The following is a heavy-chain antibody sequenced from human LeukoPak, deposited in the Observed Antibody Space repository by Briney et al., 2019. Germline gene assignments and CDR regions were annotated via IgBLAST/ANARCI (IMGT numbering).Heavy chain of an antibody. Sequence: GGSLRLSCAASGLTFRNYGMHWVRQAPGKGLEWVAIIYYDGSLKYYADSVKGRFTISKDNSKNTLYLEMSSLRVEDTAVYYCGRDPNGDYVGAFSFQRWGQGALVTVSS. CDR3: GRDPNGDYVGAFSFQR. D-gene: IGHD4-17*01. V-gene: IGHV3-33*01. J-gene: IGHJ1*01. CDR2: IYYDGSLK. CDR1: GLTFRNYG.